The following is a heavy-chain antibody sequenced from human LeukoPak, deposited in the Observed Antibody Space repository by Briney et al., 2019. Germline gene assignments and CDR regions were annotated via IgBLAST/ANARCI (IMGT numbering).Heavy chain of an antibody. CDR2: INPSGGST. V-gene: IGHV1-46*01. D-gene: IGHD3-22*01. CDR1: GYTFTSYY. CDR3: ARTAYYYDSSVRYFDY. Sequence: ASVKVSCKASGYTFTSYYMHWVRQAPGQGLEWMGIINPSGGSTSYAQKFQGRVTMTRDTSTSTVYMELSSLRSEDTAVYYCARTAYYYDSSVRYFDYWGQGTLVTVSS. J-gene: IGHJ4*02.